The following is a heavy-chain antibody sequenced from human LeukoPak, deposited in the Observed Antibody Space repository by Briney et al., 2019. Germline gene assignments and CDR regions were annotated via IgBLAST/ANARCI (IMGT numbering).Heavy chain of an antibody. CDR3: ARAPPYYYDSSSYYAPFGMDV. CDR2: IYDSGST. J-gene: IGHJ6*02. D-gene: IGHD3-22*01. CDR1: SGSISTYY. V-gene: IGHV4-59*01. Sequence: PSETLSLTCTVSSGSISTYYWTWIRQPPGKGLEWIGYIYDSGSTNYNPSLKSRVTISVDTSKNQFSLKLRSVTAADTAVFYCARAPPYYYDSSSYYAPFGMDVWGQGTTVTVSS.